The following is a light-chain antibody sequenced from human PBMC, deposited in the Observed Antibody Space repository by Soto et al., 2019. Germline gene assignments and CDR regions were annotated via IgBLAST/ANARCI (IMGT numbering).Light chain of an antibody. Sequence: EIVLTQSPGSLSLSPRERATLSCRASQSVSSNHLAWYQQKPGQAPRLIIYGASRRATGIPDRFSGSGSGTEFTLTISRLEPEDFAVYYCQQYGSSTYTFGQGTKVDI. CDR3: QQYGSSTYT. J-gene: IGKJ2*01. CDR2: GAS. CDR1: QSVSSNH. V-gene: IGKV3-20*01.